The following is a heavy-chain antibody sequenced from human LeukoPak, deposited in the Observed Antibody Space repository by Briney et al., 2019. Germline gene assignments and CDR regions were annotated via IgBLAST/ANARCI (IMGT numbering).Heavy chain of an antibody. V-gene: IGHV1-46*01. Sequence: ASVKVSCKASGYTFTSYYMHWVRHAPGQGLEWMGIINTSGGSTSYAQKFQGRVTMTRDMSTSTVYMELSSLRSEDTAVYYCARESQDNWFDPWGQGTLVTVSS. CDR2: INTSGGST. CDR1: GYTFTSYY. CDR3: ARESQDNWFDP. J-gene: IGHJ5*02.